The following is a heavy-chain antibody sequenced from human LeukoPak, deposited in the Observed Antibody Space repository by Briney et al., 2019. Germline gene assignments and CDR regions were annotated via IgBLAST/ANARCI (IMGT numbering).Heavy chain of an antibody. CDR3: ARDTDIVVVVAATRRDYYYGMDV. D-gene: IGHD2-15*01. J-gene: IGHJ6*02. CDR1: GGTFSSYA. V-gene: IGHV1-69*13. CDR2: IIPIFGTA. Sequence: GASVKVSCKASGGTFSSYAISWVRQAPGQGLEWMGGIIPIFGTANYAQKFQGRVTITADESTSTAYMELSSLRSEDTAVYYCARDTDIVVVVAATRRDYYYGMDVWGQGTTVTVSS.